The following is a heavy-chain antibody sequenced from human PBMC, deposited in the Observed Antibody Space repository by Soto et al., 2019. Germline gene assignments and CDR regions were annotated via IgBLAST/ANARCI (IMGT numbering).Heavy chain of an antibody. CDR2: IYYSGST. Sequence: SETLSLTCTVSGGSVSSGSYYWSWIRQPPGKGLEWIGYIYYSGSTNYNPSLKSRVTISVDTSKNQFSLKLSSVTAADTAVYYCARGPQYQLLPYYYYYGMDVWGQGTKVT. J-gene: IGHJ6*02. CDR3: ARGPQYQLLPYYYYYGMDV. V-gene: IGHV4-61*01. CDR1: GGSVSSGSYY. D-gene: IGHD2-2*01.